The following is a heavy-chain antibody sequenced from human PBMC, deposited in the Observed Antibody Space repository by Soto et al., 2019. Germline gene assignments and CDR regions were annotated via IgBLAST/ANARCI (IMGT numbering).Heavy chain of an antibody. CDR2: INPKSGGT. CDR3: ARGDSTDCSNGVCSFFYNHDMDV. Sequence: ASVKVSCKASGYSFTEYHIHWVRQAPGQGLEWLGRINPKSGGTSTAQKFQGWVTMTTDTSISTASMELTRLTSDDTAIYYCARGDSTDCSNGVCSFFYNHDMDVWGQGTTVTVSS. CDR1: GYSFTEYH. J-gene: IGHJ6*02. V-gene: IGHV1-2*04. D-gene: IGHD2-8*01.